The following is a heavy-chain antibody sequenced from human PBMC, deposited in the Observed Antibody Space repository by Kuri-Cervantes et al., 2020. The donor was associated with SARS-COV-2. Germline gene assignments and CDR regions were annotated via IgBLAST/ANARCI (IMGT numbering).Heavy chain of an antibody. CDR3: AKDPFGSSLAEYFQY. Sequence: GESLKISCAASGFTFRTYAMSWVRQAPGKGLEWVSTISGSGGSIDYAVSVKGRFTISRDNSKNTLYLEMDSLTADDTAIYYCAKDPFGSSLAEYFQYWGPGTLVTVSS. V-gene: IGHV3-23*01. D-gene: IGHD6-6*01. CDR1: GFTFRTYA. CDR2: ISGSGGSI. J-gene: IGHJ1*01.